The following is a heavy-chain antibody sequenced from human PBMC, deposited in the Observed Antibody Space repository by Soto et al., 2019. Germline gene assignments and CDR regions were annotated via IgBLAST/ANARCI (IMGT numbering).Heavy chain of an antibody. V-gene: IGHV4-61*01. CDR3: ARGLEASLGYYFDY. J-gene: IGHJ4*02. Sequence: PXETLSLTCTVSGCSVSSGSYYWSWIRQPPGKGLEWIGYIYYSGSTNYNPSLKSRVTISVDTSKNQFSLKLSSVTAADTAVYYCARGLEASLGYYFDYWGQGTLVTVSS. CDR1: GCSVSSGSYY. D-gene: IGHD3-10*01. CDR2: IYYSGST.